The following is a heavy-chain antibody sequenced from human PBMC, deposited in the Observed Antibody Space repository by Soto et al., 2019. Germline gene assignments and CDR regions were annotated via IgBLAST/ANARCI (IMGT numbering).Heavy chain of an antibody. Sequence: GGSLRLSCAASGFTFSSYWMHWVRQAPGKGLVWVSRINSDGSSTSYADSVKGRFTISRDNAKNTLYLQMNRLTTEDTAVYYYCADHRWGNLYGNFEPWGQGTLVTVSS. CDR1: GFTFSSYW. CDR2: INSDGSST. J-gene: IGHJ5*02. D-gene: IGHD3-10*01. V-gene: IGHV3-74*01. CDR3: CADHRWGNLYGNFEP.